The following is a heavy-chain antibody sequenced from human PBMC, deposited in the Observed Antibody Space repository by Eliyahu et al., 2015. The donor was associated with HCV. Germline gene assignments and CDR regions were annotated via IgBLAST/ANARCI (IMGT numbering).Heavy chain of an antibody. CDR3: ARDSAAGLDY. V-gene: IGHV3-21*01. Sequence: EVQLVESGGGXVKPGGSLRXSCAASGFTFSXHSMNWARQAPGKGLEXVSSISSTSSYKYYADSVRGRFTISRDNAKKSLSLRMNSLRAEDTAVYYCARDSAAGLDYWGQGTLVTVSS. J-gene: IGHJ4*02. CDR1: GFTFSXHS. CDR2: ISSTSSYK. D-gene: IGHD6-19*01.